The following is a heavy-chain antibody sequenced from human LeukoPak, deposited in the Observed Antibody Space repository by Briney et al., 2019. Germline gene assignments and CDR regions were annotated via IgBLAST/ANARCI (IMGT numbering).Heavy chain of an antibody. CDR2: INHTGST. J-gene: IGHJ5*02. Sequence: SETLSLTCVVYGESFTTFYWGWIRQTPGKGLEWIGEINHTGSTNYNPSLKSRVTISVDTSKNQFSLKLSSVTAADTAVYYCARGRILRSIAARLFDPWGQGTLVTVSS. CDR3: ARGRILRSIAARLFDP. CDR1: GESFTTFY. V-gene: IGHV4-34*01. D-gene: IGHD6-6*01.